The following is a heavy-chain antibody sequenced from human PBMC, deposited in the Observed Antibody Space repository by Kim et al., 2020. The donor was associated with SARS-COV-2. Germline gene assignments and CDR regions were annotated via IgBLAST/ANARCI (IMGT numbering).Heavy chain of an antibody. D-gene: IGHD1-26*01. CDR3: AARIVGYTFDY. CDR2: T. V-gene: IGHV3-23*01. Sequence: TYYADSVKGRFTIARDNSKNALYLQRNSLRAEDTAVYYCAARIVGYTFDYWGQGTLVTVSS. J-gene: IGHJ4*02.